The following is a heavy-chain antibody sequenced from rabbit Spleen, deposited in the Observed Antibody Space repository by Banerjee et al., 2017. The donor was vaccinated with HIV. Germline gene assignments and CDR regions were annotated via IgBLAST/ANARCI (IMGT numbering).Heavy chain of an antibody. CDR1: GFSFSSNYW. CDR3: VRDLGYDDYSEKGYFNL. CDR2: IDPIFGRT. D-gene: IGHD2-1*01. V-gene: IGHV1S40*01. Sequence: QSLEESGGDLVKPGASLTLTCTASGFSFSSNYWICWVRQAPGKGLEWIGYIDPIFGRTYYASWVNGRFTISSHNAQNTLYLQLNSLTAADTATYFCVRDLGYDDYSEKGYFNLWGPGTLVTVS. J-gene: IGHJ4*01.